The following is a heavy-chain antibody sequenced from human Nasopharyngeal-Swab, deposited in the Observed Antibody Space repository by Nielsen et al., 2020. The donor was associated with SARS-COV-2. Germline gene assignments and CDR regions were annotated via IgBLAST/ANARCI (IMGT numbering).Heavy chain of an antibody. Sequence: GESLKISCAASGFAFSDYYMSWIRQAPGKGLEWVSYISSSGSTTYYEDSVKGRFTISRDNAKNSLYLQMNSLRAEDTAVYYCARDPFLGAVTGFDYWGQGTLVTVSS. CDR1: GFAFSDYY. J-gene: IGHJ4*02. CDR3: ARDPFLGAVTGFDY. D-gene: IGHD1-26*01. CDR2: ISSSGSTT. V-gene: IGHV3-11*04.